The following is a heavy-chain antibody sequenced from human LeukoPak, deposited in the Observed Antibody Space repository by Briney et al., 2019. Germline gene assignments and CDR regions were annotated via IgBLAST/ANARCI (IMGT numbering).Heavy chain of an antibody. CDR2: INPNSGGT. Sequence: GASVKVSCKASGYTFTGYYMHWVRQAPGQGLEWMGWINPNSGGTNYAQKFQGRVTMTRDTSISTAYMELSRLRSDDTAVYYCARDPVANMGATWGYFDYWGQGTLVTVSS. CDR3: ARDPVANMGATWGYFDY. V-gene: IGHV1-2*02. CDR1: GYTFTGYY. J-gene: IGHJ4*02. D-gene: IGHD1-26*01.